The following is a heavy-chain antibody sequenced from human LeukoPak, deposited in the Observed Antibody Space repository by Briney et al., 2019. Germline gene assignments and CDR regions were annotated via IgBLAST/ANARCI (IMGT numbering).Heavy chain of an antibody. CDR1: GGSFSGYY. D-gene: IGHD5-18*01. CDR3: ARLPYTAMDQALFDY. V-gene: IGHV4-34*01. J-gene: IGHJ4*02. CDR2: INHSGGT. Sequence: SETLSLTCAVYGGSFSGYYWSWIRQPLGKGLEWIGEINHSGGTNYNPSLKSRVTISVDTSKNQFSLKLSSVTAADTAVYYCARLPYTAMDQALFDYWGQGTLVTVSS.